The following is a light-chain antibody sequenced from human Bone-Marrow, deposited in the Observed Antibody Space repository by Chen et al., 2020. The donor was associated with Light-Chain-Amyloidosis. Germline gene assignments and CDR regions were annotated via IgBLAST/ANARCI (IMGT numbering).Light chain of an antibody. CDR3: QVWDRSSDRPV. J-gene: IGLJ3*02. CDR1: NIGSTS. V-gene: IGLV3-21*02. CDR2: DDS. Sequence: SYVLTQPSSVSVAPGQTATIACGGTNIGSTSVHWYQQTPGQAPLLVVYDDSDRPSGIPERLSGSNSGNTATLTISRVAAVDESDYYCQVWDRSSDRPVFGGGTKLTVL.